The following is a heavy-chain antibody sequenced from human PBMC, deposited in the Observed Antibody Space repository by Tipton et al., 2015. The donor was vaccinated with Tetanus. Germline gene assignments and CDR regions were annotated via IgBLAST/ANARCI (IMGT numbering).Heavy chain of an antibody. J-gene: IGHJ6*02. CDR3: ARRSLTNYGLDV. CDR2: INPDGRRT. Sequence: SLRLSCVASGFTFSSYAMSWVRRTPGKGPVWISRINPDGRRTNYADSVKGRFTISRDHAKNTVYLQMNSLRAEDTAVYFCARRSLTNYGLDVWGQGTPVTVSS. D-gene: IGHD1-1*01. V-gene: IGHV3-74*01. CDR1: GFTFSSYA.